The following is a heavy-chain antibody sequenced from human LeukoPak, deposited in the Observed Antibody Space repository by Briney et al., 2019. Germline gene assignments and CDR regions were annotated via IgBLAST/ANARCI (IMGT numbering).Heavy chain of an antibody. CDR3: AGEFSSGWYGIDY. CDR2: INPNSGGT. CDR1: GYTFTGYY. D-gene: IGHD6-19*01. Sequence: ASVKVSCKASGYTFTGYYMHWVRQAPGQGLEWMGWINPNSGGTNYAQKFQGRVTMTRDTSISTAYMELSRLRSDDTAVYYCAGEFSSGWYGIDYWGQGTLVTVSS. V-gene: IGHV1-2*02. J-gene: IGHJ4*02.